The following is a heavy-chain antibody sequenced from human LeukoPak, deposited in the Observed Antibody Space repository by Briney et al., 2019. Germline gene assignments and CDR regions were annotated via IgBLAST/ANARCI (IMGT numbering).Heavy chain of an antibody. V-gene: IGHV4-39*07. Sequence: SETLSLTCTVSGGSISSSSYYWGWIRQPPGKGLEWIGSIYYSGSTYYNPSLKSRVTISVDTSKNQFSLKLSSVTPEDTAVYYCASSVVSGSYYDYWGQGTLVTVSS. CDR3: ASSVVSGSYYDY. CDR1: GGSISSSSYY. J-gene: IGHJ4*02. CDR2: IYYSGST. D-gene: IGHD3-10*01.